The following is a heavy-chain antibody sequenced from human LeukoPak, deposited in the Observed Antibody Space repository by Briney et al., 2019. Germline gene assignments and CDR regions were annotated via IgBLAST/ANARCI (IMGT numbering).Heavy chain of an antibody. D-gene: IGHD2-2*01. CDR3: ARDRVQGLIVVVPATAKSWFDP. CDR1: GYTFTSYG. J-gene: IGHJ5*02. Sequence: GASVKVSCKASGYTFTSYGISWVRQAPGQGLEWMGWISAYNGNTNYAQKLQGRVTMTTDTSTSTAYMELRSLRSDDTAVYYCARDRVQGLIVVVPATAKSWFDPWGQGTLVTVSS. V-gene: IGHV1-18*01. CDR2: ISAYNGNT.